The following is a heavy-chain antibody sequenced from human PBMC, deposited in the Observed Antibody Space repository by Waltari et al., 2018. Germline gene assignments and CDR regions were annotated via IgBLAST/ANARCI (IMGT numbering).Heavy chain of an antibody. V-gene: IGHV4-34*01. CDR3: ARYGEVPPNYFFDY. D-gene: IGHD2-21*01. J-gene: IGHJ4*01. CDR2: IPHSGST. Sequence: QVQLHQWGAGQLTPSETLSLTCAVSGESFLGYFWSWVRHSPGKGLVWLGAIPHSGSTNYNPALASRVSLSVDTTKKQFSLRLTSVTAADAAVYYCARYGEVPPNYFFDYWGRGTLVTVSS. CDR1: GESFLGYF.